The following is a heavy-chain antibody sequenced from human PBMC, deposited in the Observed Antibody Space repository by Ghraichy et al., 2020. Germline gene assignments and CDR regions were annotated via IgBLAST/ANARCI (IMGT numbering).Heavy chain of an antibody. CDR2: INIVSTSI. CDR1: GFTYSSYS. Sequence: LSLTCAASGFTYSSYSMNWVRQAPGKGLEWVSYINIVSTSIYYADSVKGRFTISRDNAKNSLYLQMNSLRADDTAVYYCARALRYFDSWGQGTLVTVSS. CDR3: ARALRYFDS. V-gene: IGHV3-48*01. J-gene: IGHJ4*02.